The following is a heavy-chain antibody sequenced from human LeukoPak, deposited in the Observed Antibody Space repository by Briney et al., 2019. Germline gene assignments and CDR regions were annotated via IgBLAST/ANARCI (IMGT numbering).Heavy chain of an antibody. CDR1: GFIFNKYA. J-gene: IGHJ4*02. V-gene: IGHV3-64D*06. CDR2: ISSNGGST. CDR3: VKRGNDYYDSSGNFDFDF. Sequence: GGSLRLSCSASGFIFNKYAMYWVRQAPGKGLEYASAISSNGGSTYYADSVKGRFTISGDNSKNTLYLQMSSLRAEDTAVFYCVKRGNDYYDSSGNFDFDFWGQGTLVTVSS. D-gene: IGHD3-22*01.